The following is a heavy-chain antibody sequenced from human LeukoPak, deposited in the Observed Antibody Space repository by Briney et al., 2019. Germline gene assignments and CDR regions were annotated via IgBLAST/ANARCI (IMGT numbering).Heavy chain of an antibody. V-gene: IGHV3-23*01. Sequence: GGSLRLSCAASEFTFNSYAMTWVRQAPGKGLEWVSAISAGSSSIFYADSVKGRFTISRDNSKNTVYLQMNSLRVEDTAVYYCARGMGGYGGYDYWGQGTLVTVSS. CDR2: ISAGSSSI. J-gene: IGHJ4*02. D-gene: IGHD5-12*01. CDR1: EFTFNSYA. CDR3: ARGMGGYGGYDY.